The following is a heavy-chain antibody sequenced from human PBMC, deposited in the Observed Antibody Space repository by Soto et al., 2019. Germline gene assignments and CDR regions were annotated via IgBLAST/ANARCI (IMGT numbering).Heavy chain of an antibody. CDR1: GGSISSSKYY. CDR3: ARGSVVQYWYFDL. D-gene: IGHD2-15*01. CDR2: ISYSGST. V-gene: IGHV4-39*01. Sequence: SETLSLTCTVSGGSISSSKYYWAWIRQPPGKGLEWIGSISYSGSTYYNPSLKSRVTISVDTSKNQFSLKLDSVTAADTAVYYCARGSVVQYWYFDLWGRGTLVTVSS. J-gene: IGHJ2*01.